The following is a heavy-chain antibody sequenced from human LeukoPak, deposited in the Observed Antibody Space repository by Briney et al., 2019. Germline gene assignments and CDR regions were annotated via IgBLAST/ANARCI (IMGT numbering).Heavy chain of an antibody. Sequence: PGGSLRLSCAASGFTFSSYSMNWVRQAPGKGLEWVSSISSSSSYIYYADSVKGRFTISRDNAKNSLYLQMNSLRAEDTAVYYCAKAQRGDIVLPFDYWGQGTLVTVSS. CDR2: ISSSSSYI. CDR3: AKAQRGDIVLPFDY. V-gene: IGHV3-21*01. CDR1: GFTFSSYS. D-gene: IGHD2-8*01. J-gene: IGHJ4*02.